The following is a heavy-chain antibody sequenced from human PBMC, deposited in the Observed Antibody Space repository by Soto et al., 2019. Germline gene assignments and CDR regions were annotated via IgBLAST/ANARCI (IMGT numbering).Heavy chain of an antibody. D-gene: IGHD3-10*01. CDR1: GYTFTSYG. V-gene: IGHV1-18*01. J-gene: IGHJ6*02. Sequence: QVQLVQSGAEVKKPGASVKVSCKASGYTFTSYGISWVRQAPGQGLEWMGWISAYNGNTNYAQKLQGRVTMTTDTSTSTAYMELRSLRSDDTAVYYCARVPGFRGFGEFTAGYYYYYGMDVWGQGTTVTVSS. CDR3: ARVPGFRGFGEFTAGYYYYYGMDV. CDR2: ISAYNGNT.